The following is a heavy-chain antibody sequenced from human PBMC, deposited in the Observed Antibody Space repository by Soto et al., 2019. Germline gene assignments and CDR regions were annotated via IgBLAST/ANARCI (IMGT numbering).Heavy chain of an antibody. D-gene: IGHD2-21*01. CDR1: GGSITNSNW. CDR2: IYHAGST. CDR3: ARGPPIVGNTTPLGS. V-gene: IGHV4-4*02. Sequence: SETLSLTCTVSGGSITNSNWWSWVRLPPAKGLEWIGDIYHAGSTKYNPSLERRVTMSVDTSNNQFAPTLTSVTTADTAVYFCARGPPIVGNTTPLGSWGQGTLVTVSS. J-gene: IGHJ4*02.